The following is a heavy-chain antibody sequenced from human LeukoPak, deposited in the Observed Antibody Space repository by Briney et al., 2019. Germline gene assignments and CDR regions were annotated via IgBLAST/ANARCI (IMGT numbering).Heavy chain of an antibody. V-gene: IGHV3-7*01. Sequence: PGGSLRLSCAASGFTFSSYWMSWVRQAPGKGLECVANIKEDGSEEYYVDSVKGRFSISRDNAKNSLYLQMNSLRAEDTAVYYCAREWIAGNPYHAFDLWGKGPMVTVSS. D-gene: IGHD2-2*03. CDR2: IKEDGSEE. CDR3: AREWIAGNPYHAFDL. CDR1: GFTFSSYW. J-gene: IGHJ3*01.